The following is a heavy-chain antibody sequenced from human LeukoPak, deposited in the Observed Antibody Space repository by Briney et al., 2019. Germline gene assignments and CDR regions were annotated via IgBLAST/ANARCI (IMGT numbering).Heavy chain of an antibody. CDR2: INPNSGGT. J-gene: IGHJ4*02. Sequence: ASVKVSCKASGYTFTGYYMHWVRQAPGQRLEWMGWINPNSGGTNYAQKFQGRVTMTRDTSISTAYMELSRLRSDDTAVYYCARDRVAGPANKANFDYWGQGTLVTVSS. CDR3: ARDRVAGPANKANFDY. CDR1: GYTFTGYY. V-gene: IGHV1-2*02. D-gene: IGHD6-19*01.